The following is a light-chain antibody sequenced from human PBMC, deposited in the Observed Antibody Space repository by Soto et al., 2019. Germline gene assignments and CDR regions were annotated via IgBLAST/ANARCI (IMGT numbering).Light chain of an antibody. J-gene: IGKJ5*01. Sequence: EIVLTQSPGTLSLSPGEIATLSCIAIQSVSSSYLAWYQQKPGQAPRLLIYGASSRATGIPDRFSGSGSGTDFTLTISRLEPEDFAVYYCQQYGSSPPTTFGQGTRLEIK. CDR1: QSVSSSY. CDR2: GAS. CDR3: QQYGSSPPTT. V-gene: IGKV3-20*01.